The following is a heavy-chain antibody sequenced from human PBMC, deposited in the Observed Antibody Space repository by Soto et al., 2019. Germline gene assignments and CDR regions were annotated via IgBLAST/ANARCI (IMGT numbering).Heavy chain of an antibody. J-gene: IGHJ4*02. Sequence: QVQLVQSGAAVKKPGSSVKVSCKASGGTFSSYDISWVRQAPGQGLEWMGGIIPIFGKANYAQKFQGRVTITAYESTSTAYMELSSLRSEDTAVYYCARALVATNAFDYWGQGTLVTVSS. CDR3: ARALVATNAFDY. CDR2: IIPIFGKA. D-gene: IGHD5-12*01. V-gene: IGHV1-69*12. CDR1: GGTFSSYD.